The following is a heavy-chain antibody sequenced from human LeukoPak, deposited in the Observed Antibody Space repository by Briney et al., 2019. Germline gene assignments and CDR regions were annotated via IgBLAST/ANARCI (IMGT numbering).Heavy chain of an antibody. CDR2: ISGSGGST. CDR1: GFTFSSYA. Sequence: QSGGSLRLSCAASGFTFSSYATSWVRQAPGKGLEWVSGISGSGGSTYYADSVKGRFTISRDNSKNTLYLQMSSLRVEDTAVYYCANSGGATYYYSSGTYWGQGTLVTVSS. CDR3: ANSGGATYYYSSGTY. D-gene: IGHD3-10*01. V-gene: IGHV3-23*01. J-gene: IGHJ4*02.